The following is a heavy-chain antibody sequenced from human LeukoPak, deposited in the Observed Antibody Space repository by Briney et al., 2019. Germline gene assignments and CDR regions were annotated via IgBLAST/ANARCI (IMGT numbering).Heavy chain of an antibody. CDR1: GVTFSGSA. CDR2: IRTKPKNYAT. CDR3: ATEAWGATAGGY. Sequence: GGSLTLSCEVSGVTFSGSAMHWVRQVSGKGLEWIGRIRTKPKNYATLYAPSLKGRFIISRDDSKDTAYLQMNTLKAEDTAVYYCATEAWGATAGGYWGQGSLVTVSS. J-gene: IGHJ4*02. V-gene: IGHV3-73*01. D-gene: IGHD1-26*01.